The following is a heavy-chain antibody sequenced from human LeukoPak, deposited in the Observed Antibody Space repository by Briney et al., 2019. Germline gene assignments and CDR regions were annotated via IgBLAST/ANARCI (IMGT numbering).Heavy chain of an antibody. V-gene: IGHV1-69*05. J-gene: IGHJ4*02. CDR3: ARESTGYSSGWLY. CDR1: GGTFSSYA. Sequence: ASVKVSCKASGGTFSSYAISWVRQAPGQGLEWMGRIIPIFGTANYAQKFQGRVTIITDESTSTAYMELISLRSEDTAVYYCARESTGYSSGWLYWGQGTLVTVSS. CDR2: IIPIFGTA. D-gene: IGHD6-19*01.